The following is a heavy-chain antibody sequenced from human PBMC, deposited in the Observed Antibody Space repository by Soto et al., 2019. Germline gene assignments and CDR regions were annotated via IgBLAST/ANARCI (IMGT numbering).Heavy chain of an antibody. CDR3: AKRRAGSHNDAFDI. Sequence: PGGSLRLSCVASGFAFSDSAMRWVRQAPGKGPEWVSTISENIAYTYYADSVKGRFTISRDNSKSRLHMQMNSLRVDDTAVYYCAKRRAGSHNDAFDIWGQGTMVPVSS. CDR1: GFAFSDSA. J-gene: IGHJ3*02. CDR2: ISENIAYT. D-gene: IGHD6-13*01. V-gene: IGHV3-23*01.